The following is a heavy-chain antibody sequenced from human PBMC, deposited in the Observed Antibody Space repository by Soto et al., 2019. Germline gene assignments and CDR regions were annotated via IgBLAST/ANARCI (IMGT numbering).Heavy chain of an antibody. CDR3: ATRGTRWLQSRFDY. J-gene: IGHJ4*02. Sequence: QVQVVQSGAEVKKPGASVKVSCKVSGYTLTDLAMHWVRQAPGKGLEWVGGFDPEDGETIYAQKFQGRVTMTEDTSTDTAYMELSSLRSEDTAVYYCATRGTRWLQSRFDYWGQGTLVTVSS. CDR1: GYTLTDLA. V-gene: IGHV1-24*01. CDR2: FDPEDGET. D-gene: IGHD1-1*01.